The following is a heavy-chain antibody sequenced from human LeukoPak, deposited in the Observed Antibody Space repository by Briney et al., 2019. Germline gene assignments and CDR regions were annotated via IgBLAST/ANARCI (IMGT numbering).Heavy chain of an antibody. CDR1: GGSFSGYY. J-gene: IGHJ4*02. V-gene: IGHV4-34*01. CDR3: ARVSRPGSDFWSGYFAPLDY. CDR2: INHSGST. Sequence: SETLSLTCAVYGGSFSGYYWSWIRQPPGKGLEWIGEINHSGSTNYNPSLKSRVTISVDTSKNQFSLKLSSVTAADTAVYYCARVSRPGSDFWSGYFAPLDYWGQGTLVTVSS. D-gene: IGHD3-3*01.